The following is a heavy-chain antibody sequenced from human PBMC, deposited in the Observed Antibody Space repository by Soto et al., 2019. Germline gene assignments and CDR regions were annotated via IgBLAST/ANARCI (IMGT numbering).Heavy chain of an antibody. Sequence: SGPTLVNPTPALTLTCPFSGFSLSTSGMCVSWIRQPPGKALEWLALSDWDDDKYYRQSLKTRLTISKDTAKTQVVLTMTNMDPVDTDTYDCARTLRDYYYYGMDVWGQGTTVTVSS. CDR2: SDWDDDK. V-gene: IGHV2-70*01. CDR1: GFSLSTSGMC. CDR3: ARTLRDYYYYGMDV. J-gene: IGHJ6*02.